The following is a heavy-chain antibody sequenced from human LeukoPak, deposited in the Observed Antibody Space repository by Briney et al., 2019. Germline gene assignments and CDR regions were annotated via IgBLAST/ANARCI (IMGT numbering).Heavy chain of an antibody. V-gene: IGHV4-38-2*01. CDR1: GYSISSGYY. Sequence: PSETLSLTCAVSGYSISSGYYWGWIRQPPGKGLEWFGTIYHSGSTYYNPSLKSRVTISVDTSKNQFSLKLTSVTAADTAVYYCARVRGYCSSTICYRYYFDYWGQGTLVTVSS. CDR3: ARVRGYCSSTICYRYYFDY. J-gene: IGHJ4*02. CDR2: IYHSGST. D-gene: IGHD2-2*01.